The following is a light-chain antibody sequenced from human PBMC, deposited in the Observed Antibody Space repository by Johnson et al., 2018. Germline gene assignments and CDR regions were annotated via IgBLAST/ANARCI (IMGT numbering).Light chain of an antibody. V-gene: IGLV1-51*02. CDR2: ENN. CDR1: SSNIGNNY. CDR3: GTWDSSLSAGNV. J-gene: IGLJ1*01. Sequence: QSVLTQPPSVSAAPGQKVTISCSGSSSNIGNNYVSWYQQLPGTDPKLLIYENNKRPSGIPDRFSGSKSGTSATLGITGLQTGDAPDYYCGTWDSSLSAGNVFVTGTKVTVL.